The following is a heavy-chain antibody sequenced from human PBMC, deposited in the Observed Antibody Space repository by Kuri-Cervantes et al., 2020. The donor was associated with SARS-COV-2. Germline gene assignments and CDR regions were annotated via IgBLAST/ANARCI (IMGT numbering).Heavy chain of an antibody. J-gene: IGHJ6*03. CDR2: INYSGTT. D-gene: IGHD6-19*01. CDR1: GGSFSNFH. CDR3: ARLRRHNDGWFATGYYMDV. V-gene: IGHV4-34*01. Sequence: GSLRLSCGVNGGSFSNFHWNWVRQPPGKGLEWIGEINYSGTTNYNPSLKSRVTISVDPSKNLFSLNLTSVTAADTAMYYCARLRRHNDGWFATGYYMDVWGKGTTVTVSS.